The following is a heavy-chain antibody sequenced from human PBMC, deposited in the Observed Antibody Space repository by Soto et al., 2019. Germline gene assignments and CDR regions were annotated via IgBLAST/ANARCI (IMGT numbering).Heavy chain of an antibody. Sequence: QVQLQESGPGLVKPSQTLSLTCTVSGGSISSGDYYWSWIRQPPGKGLEWIGYIYYSGSTYYNPSLKSRVTISVDTSKNQFSLKLSSVTAADTAVYYCARMTKGVRGVISGASSAFDIWGQGTMVTVSS. D-gene: IGHD3-10*01. CDR2: IYYSGST. CDR3: ARMTKGVRGVISGASSAFDI. J-gene: IGHJ3*02. CDR1: GGSISSGDYY. V-gene: IGHV4-30-4*01.